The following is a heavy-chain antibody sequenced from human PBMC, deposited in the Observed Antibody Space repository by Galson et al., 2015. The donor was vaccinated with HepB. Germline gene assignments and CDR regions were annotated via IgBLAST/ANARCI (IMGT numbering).Heavy chain of an antibody. D-gene: IGHD3-22*01. CDR3: ATMGPPSSRRFVVITRTWYFDL. CDR2: FDPEDGET. J-gene: IGHJ2*01. Sequence: SVKVSCKVSGYTLTELSMHWVRQAPGKGLEWMGGFDPEDGETIYAQKFQGRVTMTEDTSTDTAYMELSSLRSEDTAVYYCATMGPPSSRRFVVITRTWYFDLWGRGTLVTVSS. CDR1: GYTLTELS. V-gene: IGHV1-24*01.